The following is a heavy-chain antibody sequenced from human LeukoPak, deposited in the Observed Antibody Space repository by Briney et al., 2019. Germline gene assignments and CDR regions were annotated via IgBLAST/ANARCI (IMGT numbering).Heavy chain of an antibody. Sequence: GGSLRPSCAASGFTFSDNYMIWIRQTPGKGLEWGSYISINGRTMYHAHSEMGRFTLSRDNAKNSLYLEMQSLSPEDTALYYWGRVKAGMELFPIWDYWGQGTLVSVSS. CDR3: GRVKAGMELFPIWDY. CDR2: ISINGRTM. J-gene: IGHJ4*02. D-gene: IGHD1-7*01. V-gene: IGHV3-11*04. CDR1: GFTFSDNY.